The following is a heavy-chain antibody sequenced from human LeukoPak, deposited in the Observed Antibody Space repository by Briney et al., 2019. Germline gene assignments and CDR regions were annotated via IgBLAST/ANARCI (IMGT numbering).Heavy chain of an antibody. D-gene: IGHD6-19*01. CDR3: ARDTEGYSSGWFDS. J-gene: IGHJ5*01. CDR1: GGSISNYY. V-gene: IGHV4-59*01. Sequence: SETLSLTCTVSGGSISNYYWSWIRQPPGKGLEWIGYIYYSGSTNYSPSLKSRVTISVDTSKNQFSLKLSSVTAADTAVYYCARDTEGYSSGWFDSWGQGTLVTVSS. CDR2: IYYSGST.